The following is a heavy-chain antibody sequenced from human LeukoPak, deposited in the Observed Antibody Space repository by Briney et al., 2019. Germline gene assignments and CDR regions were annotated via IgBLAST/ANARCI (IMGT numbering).Heavy chain of an antibody. Sequence: GESLEISCKGSGYSFTSYWIGWVRQMPGKGLEWMGIIYPGDSDTRYSQSFQGQVTISADKSTNTAYLQWSSLKASDSAMYYCARHRSAAGGDGRRLEYWGQGTLVTVSS. D-gene: IGHD2-21*02. CDR1: GYSFTSYW. J-gene: IGHJ4*02. V-gene: IGHV5-51*01. CDR2: IYPGDSDT. CDR3: ARHRSAAGGDGRRLEY.